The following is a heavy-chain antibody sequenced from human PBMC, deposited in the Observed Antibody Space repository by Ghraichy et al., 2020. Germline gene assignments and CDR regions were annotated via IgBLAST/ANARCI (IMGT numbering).Heavy chain of an antibody. CDR2: IYHDADT. Sequence: TLSLTCAVSGGSIRTSSWWSWVRQSPGKGLEWIAEIYHDADTNYNPSLKSRVAISVDRSNNQFSLRLSSVTAADTAVYFCARNPTMTETFDFWGQGILVTVSS. J-gene: IGHJ4*02. D-gene: IGHD4-17*01. V-gene: IGHV4-4*01. CDR3: ARNPTMTETFDF. CDR1: GGSIRTSSW.